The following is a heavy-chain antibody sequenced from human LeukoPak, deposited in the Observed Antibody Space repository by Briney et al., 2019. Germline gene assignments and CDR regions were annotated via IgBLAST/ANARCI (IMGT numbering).Heavy chain of an antibody. V-gene: IGHV4-4*07. CDR2: VYTSGST. D-gene: IGHD3-10*01. CDR3: ARGEYFFGSGRLDYFDY. Sequence: SETLSLTYTVSGGSISSYYWSWIRQPAGKGLEWIGRVYTSGSTNYNPSLKSRVTISVDKSKNQFSLKLNSVTAADTAVYYCARGEYFFGSGRLDYFDYWGQGTLVTVSS. CDR1: GGSISSYY. J-gene: IGHJ4*02.